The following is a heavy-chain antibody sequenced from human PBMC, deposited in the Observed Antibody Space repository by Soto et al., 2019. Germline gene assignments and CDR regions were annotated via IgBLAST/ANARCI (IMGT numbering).Heavy chain of an antibody. J-gene: IGHJ4*02. CDR2: VSIGGST. CDR3: AKRRGAGGHFDY. D-gene: IGHD2-15*01. V-gene: IGHV3-23*01. Sequence: GSLRLSCAASGFTFSSYAMGWVRQGTGKGLEWVAVVSIGGSTHYADSVRGRFTISRDNSKNTLSLQMNSLTAEDTAVYFCAKRRGAGGHFDYWGQGALVTVSS. CDR1: GFTFSSYA.